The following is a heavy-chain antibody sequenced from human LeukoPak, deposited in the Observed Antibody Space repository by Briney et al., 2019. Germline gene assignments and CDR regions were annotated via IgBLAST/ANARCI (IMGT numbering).Heavy chain of an antibody. CDR2: ISYDGSNK. CDR3: ARDVHPNYDILTGHNWFDP. CDR1: GFTFSSYA. Sequence: PGRSLRLSCAASGFTFSSYAMHWVRQAPGKGLEWVAVISYDGSNKYYADSVKGRFTISRDNSKNTLYLQMNSLRAEDTAVYYCARDVHPNYDILTGHNWFDPWGQGTLVTVSS. J-gene: IGHJ5*02. V-gene: IGHV3-30-3*01. D-gene: IGHD3-9*01.